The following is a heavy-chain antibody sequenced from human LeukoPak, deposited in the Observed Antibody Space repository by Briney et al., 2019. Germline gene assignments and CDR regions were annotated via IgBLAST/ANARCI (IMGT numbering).Heavy chain of an antibody. V-gene: IGHV3-74*01. D-gene: IGHD6-13*01. J-gene: IGHJ4*02. CDR1: GFTFSSYW. CDR3: AREPIAAAGTYDY. Sequence: GGSLRLSCAASGFTFSSYWMHWVRQAPGKGLVWVSRINTDGSSTSYADSVKGRFTISRDNAKNTLYLQMNSLRAEDTAVYYCAREPIAAAGTYDYWGQGTLVTVSS. CDR2: INTDGSST.